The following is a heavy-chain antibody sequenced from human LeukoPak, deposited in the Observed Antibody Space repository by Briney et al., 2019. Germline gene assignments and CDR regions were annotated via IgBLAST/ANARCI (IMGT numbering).Heavy chain of an antibody. CDR1: GGTFSSYA. Sequence: SVKVSCKASGGTFSSYAISWVRQAPGQGLEWMGGIIPIFGTANYAQKFQGRVTITADESTSTAYMELSSLRSEDTAVYYCARDKSVVVPARYWGQGTLATVSS. J-gene: IGHJ4*02. CDR3: ARDKSVVVPARY. V-gene: IGHV1-69*13. D-gene: IGHD2-2*01. CDR2: IIPIFGTA.